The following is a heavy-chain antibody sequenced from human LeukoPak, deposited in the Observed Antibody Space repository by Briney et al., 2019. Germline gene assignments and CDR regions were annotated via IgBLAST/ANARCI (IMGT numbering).Heavy chain of an antibody. Sequence: GGSLRLSCAASGFTFSSYWMSWVRQAPGKGLEWVANIKQDGSEKYYVDSVKGRFIISRDNAKNSLYLQMNSLRAEDTAVYYCAKGAFRDQVQGYYYMDVWGKGTTVTVTS. CDR2: IKQDGSEK. V-gene: IGHV3-7*01. D-gene: IGHD3-10*01. J-gene: IGHJ6*03. CDR1: GFTFSSYW. CDR3: AKGAFRDQVQGYYYMDV.